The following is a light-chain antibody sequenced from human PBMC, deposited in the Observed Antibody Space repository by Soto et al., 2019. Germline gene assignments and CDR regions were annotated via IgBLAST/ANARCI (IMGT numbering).Light chain of an antibody. V-gene: IGLV1-44*01. CDR3: AAWDDSLNGPGVV. CDR1: SSNIRSNT. J-gene: IGLJ2*01. Sequence: QSVLTQPPSASGTPGQRVTISCSGSSSNIRSNTVNWYQHLPGTAPKLLIYSNNQRPSGVPDRFSGSKSGTSASLAISGLQSEDEADYYCAAWDDSLNGPGVVFGGGTKLTVL. CDR2: SNN.